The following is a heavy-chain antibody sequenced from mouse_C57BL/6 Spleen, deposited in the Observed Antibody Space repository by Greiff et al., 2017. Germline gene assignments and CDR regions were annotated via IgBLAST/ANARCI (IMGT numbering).Heavy chain of an antibody. CDR3: AREIPYYGSSYVWYFDV. CDR1: GFTFSSYA. D-gene: IGHD1-1*01. Sequence: EVQRVESGGGLVKPGGSLKLSCAASGFTFSSYAMSWVRQTPEQRLEWVATISAGGSYTYYPHNVKGRFTITIDHPTNTLYMQMSHLKSEDTAMYYCAREIPYYGSSYVWYFDVWGTGTTVTVSS. CDR2: ISAGGSYT. J-gene: IGHJ1*03. V-gene: IGHV5-4*01.